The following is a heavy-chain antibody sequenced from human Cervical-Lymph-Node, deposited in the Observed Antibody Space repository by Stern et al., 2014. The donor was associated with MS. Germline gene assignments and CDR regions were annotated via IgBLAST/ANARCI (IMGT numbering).Heavy chain of an antibody. Sequence: VQLVQSGGGVVQPGRSLRLSCAASGFTFSSYGMHWVRQAPGKGLGWVAVIWYDGSNEYYADSAKGRFTISRDNPRNTLFLQMNSLRADDTAVYFCAREGKSSSRYAALYYYGMDVWGQGTTVTVSS. J-gene: IGHJ6*02. CDR1: GFTFSSYG. V-gene: IGHV3-33*02. CDR3: AREGKSSSRYAALYYYGMDV. D-gene: IGHD6-19*01. CDR2: IWYDGSNE.